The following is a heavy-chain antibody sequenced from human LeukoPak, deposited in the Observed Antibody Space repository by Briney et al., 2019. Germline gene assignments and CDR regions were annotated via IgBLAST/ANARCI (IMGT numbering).Heavy chain of an antibody. J-gene: IGHJ4*02. CDR1: GFTFSSYA. CDR2: ISGSGGST. D-gene: IGHD1-26*01. Sequence: PGGSLRLSCAASGFTFSSYAMSWVRQAPGKGLEWVSAISGSGGSTYYADSVKGRFTISRDNSKNTLYLQMNGLRAEDTAVYYCAKDPVGAKLYYFDYWGQGTLVTVSS. V-gene: IGHV3-23*01. CDR3: AKDPVGAKLYYFDY.